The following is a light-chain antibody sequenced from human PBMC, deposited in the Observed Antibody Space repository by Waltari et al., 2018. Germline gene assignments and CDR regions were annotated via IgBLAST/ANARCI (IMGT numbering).Light chain of an antibody. CDR3: SSQSSNDVVL. CDR1: SIDVGVYNS. Sequence: QSALTQPASVAGSPGHSVTIFFAVPSIDVGVYNSVSWYQEHPGQAPRVIIDEVIDRPSGLSDRFSGSKTGNTASLTISGLQAEDETDYYCSSQSSNDVVLFGGGTKLTVL. J-gene: IGLJ2*01. CDR2: EVI. V-gene: IGLV2-14*01.